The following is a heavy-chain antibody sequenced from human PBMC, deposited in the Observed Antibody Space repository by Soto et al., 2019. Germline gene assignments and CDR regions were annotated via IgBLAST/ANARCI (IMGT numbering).Heavy chain of an antibody. CDR2: IKQDGSEK. D-gene: IGHD3-3*01. CDR3: ARVKYDFWSGYSGWFDP. CDR1: GFTFSSYW. Sequence: EVQLVESGGGLVQPGGSLRLSCAASGFTFSSYWMSWVRQAPGKGLEWVANIKQDGSEKYYVDSVKGRFTISRDNAKNSLYLQMNSLRAEDTAVYYCARVKYDFWSGYSGWFDPWGQGTLVTVSS. V-gene: IGHV3-7*04. J-gene: IGHJ5*02.